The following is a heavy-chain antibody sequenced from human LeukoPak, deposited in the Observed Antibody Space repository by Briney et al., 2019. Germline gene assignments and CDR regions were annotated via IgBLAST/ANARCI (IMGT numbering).Heavy chain of an antibody. J-gene: IGHJ4*02. D-gene: IGHD3-10*01. V-gene: IGHV3-23*01. CDR2: ISGSGDTT. CDR1: GFTFSSYG. Sequence: QPGGSLRLSCAASGFTFSSYGMHWVRQTPGKGLEWVSAISGSGDTTYYAGSVKGRFTISRDNSKNTLYLQMNSLRAEDTAVYYCAKERVTILRGLIIDYWGQGTLVTVSS. CDR3: AKERVTILRGLIIDY.